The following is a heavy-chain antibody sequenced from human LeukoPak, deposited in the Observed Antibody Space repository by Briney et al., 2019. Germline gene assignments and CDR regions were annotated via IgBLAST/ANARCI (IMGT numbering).Heavy chain of an antibody. J-gene: IGHJ3*02. CDR1: GFTFTSSA. CDR2: IVVGSGNT. V-gene: IGHV1-58*02. Sequence: TSVKVSCKASGFTFTSSAMQWVRQARGQRLEWIGWIVVGSGNTNYAQKFQERVTITRDMSTSTAYMELSSLRSEDTAVYYCAAGSDVTPWEAFDIWGQGTMVTVSS. D-gene: IGHD1-26*01. CDR3: AAGSDVTPWEAFDI.